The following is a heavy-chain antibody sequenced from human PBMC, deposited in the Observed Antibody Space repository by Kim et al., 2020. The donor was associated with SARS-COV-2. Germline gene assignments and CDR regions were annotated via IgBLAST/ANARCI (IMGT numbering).Heavy chain of an antibody. V-gene: IGHV4-34*01. J-gene: IGHJ4*02. D-gene: IGHD3-10*01. CDR1: GGSFSGYY. CDR2: INHSGST. Sequence: SETLSLTCAVYGGSFSGYYWSWIRQPPGKGLEWIGEINHSGSTNYNPSLKSRVTISVDTSKNQFSLKLSSVTAADTAVYYCARAPRLWFGELLPDYWGQGTLVTVSS. CDR3: ARAPRLWFGELLPDY.